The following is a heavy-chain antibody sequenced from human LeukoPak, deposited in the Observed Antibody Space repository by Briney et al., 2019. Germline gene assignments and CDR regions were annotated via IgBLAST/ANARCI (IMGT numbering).Heavy chain of an antibody. Sequence: GGSLRLSCAVSGFPFRNYEMNWVRQAPGKGLEWLSFISSGGSRIYYADSMKGRITISRDNAKNSLFLQMNSLRAEDTAVYYCARGGNYYDSSGYYETFDYWGQGTLVTVSS. V-gene: IGHV3-48*03. CDR2: ISSGGSRI. CDR1: GFPFRNYE. CDR3: ARGGNYYDSSGYYETFDY. J-gene: IGHJ4*02. D-gene: IGHD3-22*01.